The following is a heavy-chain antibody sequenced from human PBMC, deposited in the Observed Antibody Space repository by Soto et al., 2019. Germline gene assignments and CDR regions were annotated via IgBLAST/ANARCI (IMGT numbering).Heavy chain of an antibody. Sequence: QVQLVQSGAEVKKPGASVKVSCKASGYTFTSYYMHWVRQAPGQGLEWMGIINPSGGSTSYAQKFQGRVTMTRDTSTSTVYMKLSSLRSEDTAVYYCARDLGGAGGMDVWGQGTTVTVSS. D-gene: IGHD1-26*01. CDR1: GYTFTSYY. J-gene: IGHJ6*02. CDR3: ARDLGGAGGMDV. CDR2: INPSGGST. V-gene: IGHV1-46*01.